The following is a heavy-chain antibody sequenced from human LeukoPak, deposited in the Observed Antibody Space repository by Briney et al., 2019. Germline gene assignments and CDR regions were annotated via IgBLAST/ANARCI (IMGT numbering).Heavy chain of an antibody. D-gene: IGHD5-18*01. V-gene: IGHV4-59*01. CDR3: ARGDGGRYGYNL. Sequence: SETLSLTCTVSGGSISNYYWSWIRQPPGKGLEWIGYIYYSGSTNYNPSLKSRVTISVDTSKKQFSLKLSSVTAADTAVYYCARGDGGRYGYNLWGQGTLVTVSS. CDR2: IYYSGST. J-gene: IGHJ5*02. CDR1: GGSISNYY.